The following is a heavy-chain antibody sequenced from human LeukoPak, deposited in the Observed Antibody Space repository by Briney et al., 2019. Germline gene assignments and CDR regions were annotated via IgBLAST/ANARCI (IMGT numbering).Heavy chain of an antibody. V-gene: IGHV1-8*03. CDR1: GYTFTGYY. J-gene: IGHJ6*03. Sequence: GASVKVSCKASGYTFTGYYMHWVRQAPGQGLEWMGWMNPNSGNTGYAQKFQGRVTITRNTSISTAYMELSSLRSEDTAVYYCARSAYYDFWSGYYTGTTFYYMDVWGKGTTVTVSS. D-gene: IGHD3-3*01. CDR3: ARSAYYDFWSGYYTGTTFYYMDV. CDR2: MNPNSGNT.